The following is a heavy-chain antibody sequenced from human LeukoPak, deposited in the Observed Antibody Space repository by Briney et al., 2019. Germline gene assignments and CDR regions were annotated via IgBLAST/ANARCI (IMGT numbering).Heavy chain of an antibody. J-gene: IGHJ6*02. Sequence: PSETLSLICTVYGGSFSGYYWSWIRQPPGKGLEWIGEINHSGSTNYNPSLKSRVTISVDTSKNQFSLKLSSVTAADTAVYYCARKGVRGIYVWGQGTTVTVSS. D-gene: IGHD1-1*01. CDR2: INHSGST. V-gene: IGHV4-34*01. CDR3: ARKGVRGIYV. CDR1: GGSFSGYY.